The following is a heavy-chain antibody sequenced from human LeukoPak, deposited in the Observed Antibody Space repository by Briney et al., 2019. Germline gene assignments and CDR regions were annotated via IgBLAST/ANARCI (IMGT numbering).Heavy chain of an antibody. CDR3: ASYYYDSSGVVGSDY. J-gene: IGHJ4*02. V-gene: IGHV1-46*03. Sequence: ASVKVSCKASGYTFTSYYMHWVRQAPGQGLEWMGKINPSGGSTSYAQKFQGRVTMTRDTSTITVYMELSSLRSEDTAVYYCASYYYDSSGVVGSDYWGQGTLVTVSS. CDR2: INPSGGST. D-gene: IGHD3-22*01. CDR1: GYTFTSYY.